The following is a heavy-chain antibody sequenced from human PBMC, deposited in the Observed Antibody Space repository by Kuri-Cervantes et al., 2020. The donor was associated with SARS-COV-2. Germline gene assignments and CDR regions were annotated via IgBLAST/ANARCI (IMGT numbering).Heavy chain of an antibody. CDR2: VRGKANNYAT. Sequence: GESLKISCAASGFTFSNAWMSWVRQAPGKGLEWVGRVRGKANNYATAYAASVKGRFTISRDDSKNMAYLQMNGLKTEDTAVYYCTTLIDYWGQGALVTVSS. V-gene: IGHV3-73*01. J-gene: IGHJ4*02. CDR1: GFTFSNAW. CDR3: TTLIDY.